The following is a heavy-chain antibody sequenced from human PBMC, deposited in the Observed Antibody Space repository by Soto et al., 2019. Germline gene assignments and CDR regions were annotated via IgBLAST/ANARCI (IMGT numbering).Heavy chain of an antibody. CDR1: SASLSSSTYY. V-gene: IGHV4-39*01. J-gene: IGHJ4*02. CDR2: IYYSGNT. D-gene: IGHD6-6*01. Sequence: QLQLQESGPGLVKPSETLSLTCSVSSASLSSSTYYWSWIRQPPGRGPEWIGSIYYSGNTHYKPSLKSRVSISIDTSSNPSSLKLASVTAADTGVYYCASSSPFHYWGPGILVTVSS. CDR3: ASSSPFHY.